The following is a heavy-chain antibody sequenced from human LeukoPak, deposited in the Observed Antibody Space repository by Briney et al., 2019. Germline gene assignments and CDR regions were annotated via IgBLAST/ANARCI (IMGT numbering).Heavy chain of an antibody. CDR3: ARTGGDSSSYYFDY. J-gene: IGHJ4*02. CDR2: IYTSGST. V-gene: IGHV4-4*07. D-gene: IGHD6-6*01. Sequence: PSETLSLTCTVSGGSISSYYWSWIRQPAGKGLEWIGRIYTSGSTNYNPSLKSRVTMSVDTSKNQFSLKLSSVTAADTAVYYCARTGGDSSSYYFDYWGQGTLVTVSS. CDR1: GGSISSYY.